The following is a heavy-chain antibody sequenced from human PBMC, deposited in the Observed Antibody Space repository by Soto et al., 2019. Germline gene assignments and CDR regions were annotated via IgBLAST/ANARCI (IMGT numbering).Heavy chain of an antibody. CDR3: GRGLNDEGSGSALNLFDP. V-gene: IGHV4-34*01. Sequence: PSETLSLTCAVYGGPFRAYYWSWIRKPPGKGLEWIGEINHSGSTTYTPPLKSRVTISVDTTKNQFPLKLSTVTAPDTAAYYCGRGLNDEGSGSALNLFDPWGQGTLVPVSS. D-gene: IGHD3-10*01. CDR2: INHSGST. CDR1: GGPFRAYY. J-gene: IGHJ5*02.